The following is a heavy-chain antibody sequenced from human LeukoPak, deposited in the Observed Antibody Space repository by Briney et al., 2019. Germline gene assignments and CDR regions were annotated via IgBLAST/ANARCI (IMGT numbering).Heavy chain of an antibody. CDR1: GGTFSSHA. J-gene: IGHJ6*02. D-gene: IGHD3-10*01. Sequence: ASVKVSCKASGGTFSSHAISWVRQAPGQGLEWMGGIIPIFGTANYAQKFQGRVTITADESTSTAYMELSSLRSEDTAVYYCARRGYYGSEPRPYYYGMDVWGQGTTVTVSS. CDR3: ARRGYYGSEPRPYYYGMDV. V-gene: IGHV1-69*13. CDR2: IIPIFGTA.